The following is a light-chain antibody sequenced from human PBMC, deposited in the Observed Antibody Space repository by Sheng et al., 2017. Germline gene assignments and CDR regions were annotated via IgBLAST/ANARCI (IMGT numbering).Light chain of an antibody. J-gene: IGLJ1*01. V-gene: IGLV2-14*03. CDR3: SSYTRRSTFV. Sequence: QSALTQPASVSGSPGQSITISCTGTSSDVGGYNYVSWYQQHPGRVPKLIIFDVTDRPSGVSNRFSGSKSGNTASLTISGLQAEDEADYYCSSYTRRSTFVIGTGTKVT. CDR2: DVT. CDR1: SSDVGGYNY.